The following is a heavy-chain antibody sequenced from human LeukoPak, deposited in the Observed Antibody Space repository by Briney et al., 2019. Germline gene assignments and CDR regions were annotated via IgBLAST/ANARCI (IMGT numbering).Heavy chain of an antibody. D-gene: IGHD3-22*01. J-gene: IGHJ4*02. CDR3: AKAYFYDTPSEGLDY. CDR2: ITGSGAIT. CDR1: GFTFSSYG. V-gene: IGHV3-23*01. Sequence: GGTLRLSCAASGFTFSSYGMSWVRQAPGKGLEWVSAITGSGAITYYADSVKGRFTISRDNSKNTLYLQMNSLRTEDTAVYYCAKAYFYDTPSEGLDYWGQGTLVTVSS.